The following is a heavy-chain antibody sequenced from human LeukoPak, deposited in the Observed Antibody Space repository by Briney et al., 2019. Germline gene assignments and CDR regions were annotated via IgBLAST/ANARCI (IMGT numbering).Heavy chain of an antibody. D-gene: IGHD4-11*01. CDR2: ISDRGRT. J-gene: IGHJ5*02. CDR1: GGSIRSTTYY. Sequence: SETLSLTCTVSGGSIRSTTYYWGWIRQPPGKGLEWIGDISDRGRTYNNPSLKSRVTISVDTSRNQFSLKLSSVTAADTAVYYCARDISNYGWFDPWGQGTLVTVSS. CDR3: ARDISNYGWFDP. V-gene: IGHV4-39*07.